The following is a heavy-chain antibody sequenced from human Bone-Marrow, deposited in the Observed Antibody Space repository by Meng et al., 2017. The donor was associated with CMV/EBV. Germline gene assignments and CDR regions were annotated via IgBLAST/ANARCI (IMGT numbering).Heavy chain of an antibody. V-gene: IGHV4-59*01. J-gene: IGHJ4*02. Sequence: ESLKISCTVSGGSISSYYWSWIRQPPGKGLDWIGYIYYSGSTNYNPSLKSRVTISVDTSKNQFSLKLSSVTAADTAVYYCARVSRDDFWSGYRYYFDYWGQGTLVTVSS. CDR2: IYYSGST. D-gene: IGHD3-3*01. CDR1: GGSISSYY. CDR3: ARVSRDDFWSGYRYYFDY.